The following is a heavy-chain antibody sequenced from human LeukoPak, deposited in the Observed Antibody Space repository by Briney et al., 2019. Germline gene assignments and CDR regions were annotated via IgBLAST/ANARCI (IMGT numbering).Heavy chain of an antibody. J-gene: IGHJ6*02. V-gene: IGHV4-59*01. CDR3: ARAIKNGMDV. CDR1: GGSISSYY. Sequence: PSETLSLTCTVSGGSISSYYWSWIRQPPGKGLEWIGYIYYSGSTNYNPSLKSRVTISVDTSKNQFSLKLSSVTAADTAVYHCARAIKNGMDVWGQGTTVTVSS. CDR2: IYYSGST.